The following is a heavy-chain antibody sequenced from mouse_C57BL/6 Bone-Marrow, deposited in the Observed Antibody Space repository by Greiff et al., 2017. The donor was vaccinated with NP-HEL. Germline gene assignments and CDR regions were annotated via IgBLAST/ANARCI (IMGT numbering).Heavy chain of an antibody. CDR1: GFTFSSYA. Sequence: EVQRVESGGGLVKPGGSLKLSCAASGFTFSSYAMSWVRQTPETRLEWVATISDGGSYTYYPDNVKGRFTISRDNAKNNLYLQMSHLKSEDTAMYYCAGYDYDEDAMDYWGQGTSVTVSS. J-gene: IGHJ4*01. CDR3: AGYDYDEDAMDY. CDR2: ISDGGSYT. D-gene: IGHD2-4*01. V-gene: IGHV5-4*01.